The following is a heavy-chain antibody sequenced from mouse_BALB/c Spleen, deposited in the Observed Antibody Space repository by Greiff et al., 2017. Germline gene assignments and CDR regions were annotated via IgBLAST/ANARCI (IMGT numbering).Heavy chain of an antibody. D-gene: IGHD2-2*01. V-gene: IGHV2-6-7*01. CDR2: IWGDGST. J-gene: IGHJ4*01. CDR3: ARELWLRPYAMDY. CDR1: GFSLTGYG. Sequence: QVQLQQSGPGLVAPSQSLSITCTVSGFSLTGYGVNWVRQPPGKGLEWLGMIWGDGSTYYNSALKSRLSISKDNSKSQVFLKMNSLQTDDTARYYCARELWLRPYAMDYWGQGTSVTVSS.